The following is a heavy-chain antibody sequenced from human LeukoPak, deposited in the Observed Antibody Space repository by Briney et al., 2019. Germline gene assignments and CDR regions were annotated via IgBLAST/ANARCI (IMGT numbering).Heavy chain of an antibody. D-gene: IGHD6-19*01. J-gene: IGHJ4*02. CDR2: ISSSSSYI. CDR1: GFTFSSYS. V-gene: IGHV3-21*04. Sequence: GGSLRLSCAASGFTFSSYSMNWVRQAPGKGLEWVSSISSSSSYIYYADSVKGRFTISRDNSKNTLYLQMNSLRAEDTAVYYCAKDKDRSGWYTFDYWGQGTLVTVSS. CDR3: AKDKDRSGWYTFDY.